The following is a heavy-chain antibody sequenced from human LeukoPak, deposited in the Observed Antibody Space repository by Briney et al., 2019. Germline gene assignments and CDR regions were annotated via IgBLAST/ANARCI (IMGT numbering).Heavy chain of an antibody. V-gene: IGHV4-39*01. CDR2: IYYSGST. J-gene: IGHJ4*02. CDR3: ASTPMYYYDSSGYLLGRYYFDY. CDR1: GGSISSSSYY. D-gene: IGHD3-22*01. Sequence: PSETLPLTCTVSGGSISSSSYYWGWIRQPPGKGLEWIGSIYYSGSTYYNPSLKSRVTISVDTSKNQFSLKLSSVTAADTAVYYCASTPMYYYDSSGYLLGRYYFDYWGQGTLVTVSS.